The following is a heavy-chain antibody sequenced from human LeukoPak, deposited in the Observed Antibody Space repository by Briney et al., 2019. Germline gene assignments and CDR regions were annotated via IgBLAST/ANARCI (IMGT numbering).Heavy chain of an antibody. CDR3: ARKDGDY. CDR2: IYSSGST. V-gene: IGHV4-4*07. J-gene: IGHJ4*02. Sequence: SETLSLTCTVSGASISAFHWTWFRQPAGKGLERIGLIYSSGSTLFNPSLKSRVAMSVDLTKNQLSLKLTSVTAADTAMYYCARKDGDYWGRGTLVTVSS. CDR1: GASISAFH.